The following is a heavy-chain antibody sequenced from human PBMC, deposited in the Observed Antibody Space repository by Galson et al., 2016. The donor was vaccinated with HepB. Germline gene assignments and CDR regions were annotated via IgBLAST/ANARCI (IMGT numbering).Heavy chain of an antibody. CDR2: ISPYNGNS. D-gene: IGHD2-15*01. CDR1: GYSFTSDG. J-gene: IGHJ4*02. V-gene: IGHV1-18*04. Sequence: PVKVSCKASGYSFTSDGISWVRQAPGQGLEWMGWISPYNGNSSYAQKFQGRVTMTTDTSTSTAYMELRSLRSDDTAVYYCAREGVCSGGSCYSGFDYWGQGTLVTVSS. CDR3: AREGVCSGGSCYSGFDY.